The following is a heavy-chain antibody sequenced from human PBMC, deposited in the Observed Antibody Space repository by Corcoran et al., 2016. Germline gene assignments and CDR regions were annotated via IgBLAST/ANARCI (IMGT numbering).Heavy chain of an antibody. CDR3: AIGHDYAFDY. Sequence: EVQLVESGGDLVQPGGSLRLSCAASGFTFSSRWMSWVRQAPGKGPEWVANITPDGSGKQYGDSLKGRCTISRDNARNSVYLQMNSLRAEDTAVYYCAIGHDYAFDYWGQGALVTVSS. CDR1: GFTFSSRW. D-gene: IGHD2-2*01. V-gene: IGHV3-7*03. CDR2: ITPDGSGK. J-gene: IGHJ4*02.